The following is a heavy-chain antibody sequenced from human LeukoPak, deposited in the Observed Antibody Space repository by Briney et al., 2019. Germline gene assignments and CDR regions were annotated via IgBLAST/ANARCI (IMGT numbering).Heavy chain of an antibody. D-gene: IGHD6-19*01. Sequence: PGRSLRLSCAASGFTLDDYGMPWVRQAPGKGLEWVSGINWNSGYIGYADSVKGRFTVSRDNAKNSLYLQMNILRPEDTALYYCAKGDTSGWSISWLDSWGQGTLVTVSS. CDR1: GFTLDDYG. CDR3: AKGDTSGWSISWLDS. CDR2: INWNSGYI. J-gene: IGHJ5*01. V-gene: IGHV3-9*01.